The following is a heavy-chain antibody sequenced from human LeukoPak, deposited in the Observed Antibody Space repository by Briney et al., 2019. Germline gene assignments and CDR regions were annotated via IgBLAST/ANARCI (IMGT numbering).Heavy chain of an antibody. V-gene: IGHV3-33*01. CDR3: ARASHPYYNYYYMDV. Sequence: GGSLRLSCAASGITFSSYGMHWVRQAPGKGLEWVAVIWYDGSNKYYGDSVKGRFTLSRDNSKHTLYLQMNSLRAEDTAVYYCARASHPYYNYYYMDVWGKGTTVTVSS. J-gene: IGHJ6*03. CDR1: GITFSSYG. CDR2: IWYDGSNK.